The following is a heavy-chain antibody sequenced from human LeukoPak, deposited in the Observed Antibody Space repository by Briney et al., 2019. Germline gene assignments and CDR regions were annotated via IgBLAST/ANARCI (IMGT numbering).Heavy chain of an antibody. CDR2: INPNSCGT. CDR3: ARSPRSMVRGVIDYYYYYMDV. CDR1: GYTFTGYY. Sequence: ASVKVSCKASGYTFTGYYMHWVRQAPGQGLEWMGWINPNSCGTNYAQKFQGRVTMTRDTSISTAYMELSRLRSDDTAVYYCARSPRSMVRGVIDYYYYYMDVWGKGTTVTISS. J-gene: IGHJ6*03. V-gene: IGHV1-2*02. D-gene: IGHD3-10*01.